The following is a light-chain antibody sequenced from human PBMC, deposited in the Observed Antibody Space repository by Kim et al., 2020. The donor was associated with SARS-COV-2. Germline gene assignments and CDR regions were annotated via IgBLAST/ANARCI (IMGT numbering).Light chain of an antibody. Sequence: DIVLTQSPGTLSLSPGETATLSCRASQSVSISYIAWYQKKVGQPPRLLTYGASNRATDIPDRFSGSGSGADFTLTINGLEPEDFAVYYCQQFGTSPYTFGQGPKLEI. CDR3: QQFGTSPYT. V-gene: IGKV3-20*01. J-gene: IGKJ2*01. CDR2: GAS. CDR1: QSVSISY.